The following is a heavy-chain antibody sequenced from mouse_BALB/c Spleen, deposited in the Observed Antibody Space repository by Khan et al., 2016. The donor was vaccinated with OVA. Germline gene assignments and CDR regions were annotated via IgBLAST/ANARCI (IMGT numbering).Heavy chain of an antibody. D-gene: IGHD2-4*01. CDR1: GFSLTNYG. Sequence: QVQLKESGPGLAAPSQSPSITCTISGFSLTNYGVHWVRQPPGKGLEWLVVIWSDGSTTYNSALKSRLTITKDNSQSQVFLKMNSLQTDDTAIYFCARQPYYHYNILDYWGQGTSVTVSS. J-gene: IGHJ4*01. CDR2: IWSDGST. CDR3: ARQPYYHYNILDY. V-gene: IGHV2-6-1*01.